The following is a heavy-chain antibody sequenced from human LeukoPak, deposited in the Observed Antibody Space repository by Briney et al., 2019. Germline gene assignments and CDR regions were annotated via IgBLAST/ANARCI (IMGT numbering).Heavy chain of an antibody. CDR1: GGTFSSYA. CDR3: ARDPQGGTLSEFDP. J-gene: IGHJ5*02. V-gene: IGHV1-69*05. D-gene: IGHD3-16*01. Sequence: ASLKVSCKASGGTFSSYAISWVRQAPGQWLEWMGGIIPIFGTANYAQKFQGRVTITTDESTSTAYMELSSLRSEDTAVYYCARDPQGGTLSEFDPWGQGTLVTVSS. CDR2: IIPIFGTA.